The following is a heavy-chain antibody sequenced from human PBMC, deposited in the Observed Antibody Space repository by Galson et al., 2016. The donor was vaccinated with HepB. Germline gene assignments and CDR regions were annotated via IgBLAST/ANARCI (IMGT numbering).Heavy chain of an antibody. Sequence: SVKVSCKAFGYDFIRYNMHWVCQAPGQRPEWMGWINVGNGDTKYSEKFQGRVTITRDKSASTTYMELSSLRSEDTSVYYCARERRFGELMYWFDTWGQGTLVTVSS. CDR2: INVGNGDT. D-gene: IGHD3-10*01. CDR3: ARERRFGELMYWFDT. V-gene: IGHV1-3*01. J-gene: IGHJ5*02. CDR1: GYDFIRYN.